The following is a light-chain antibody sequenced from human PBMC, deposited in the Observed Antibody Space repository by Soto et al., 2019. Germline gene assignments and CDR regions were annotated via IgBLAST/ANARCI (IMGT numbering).Light chain of an antibody. CDR2: EVS. J-gene: IGLJ1*01. CDR3: SSYTSDITYV. Sequence: QSVLTQPASVSGSPGQSITIACTGTSSDVGGHNSVSWYQQHPGKAPKILIYEVSDRPSGVSDRFSGSKSGNTASLTISGLQAEDEADYYCSSYTSDITYVFXTGTKLTVL. V-gene: IGLV2-14*01. CDR1: SSDVGGHNS.